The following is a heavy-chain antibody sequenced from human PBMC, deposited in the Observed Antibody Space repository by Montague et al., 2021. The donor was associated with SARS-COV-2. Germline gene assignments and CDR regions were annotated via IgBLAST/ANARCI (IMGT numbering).Heavy chain of an antibody. CDR1: GGSISSYY. Sequence: SETLSLTCTASGGSISSYYWSWIRQPAGKGLEWIGRIYTSGSTNYNPSLKSRATMSVDTSKNQFSLKLSSVTAADTAVYYCAREAWFGDKTSASEYYGMDVWGQGTTVTVSS. J-gene: IGHJ6*02. V-gene: IGHV4-4*07. D-gene: IGHD3-10*01. CDR2: IYTSGST. CDR3: AREAWFGDKTSASEYYGMDV.